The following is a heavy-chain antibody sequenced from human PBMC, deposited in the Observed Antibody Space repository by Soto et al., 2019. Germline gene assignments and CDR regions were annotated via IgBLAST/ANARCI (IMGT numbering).Heavy chain of an antibody. J-gene: IGHJ4*02. Sequence: PSGCLSLTCTVCSGSISSSGYYVGWIRQPPGKGLEWIGSIYYSGNTYYNPSLKSRVTMSVDTSKNQFSLNLSSVTAADTAVYYCARHLVVEVVAATYRPAYYFDYWGQGTLVTVSS. CDR1: SGSISSSGYY. V-gene: IGHV4-39*01. D-gene: IGHD2-15*01. CDR2: IYYSGNT. CDR3: ARHLVVEVVAATYRPAYYFDY.